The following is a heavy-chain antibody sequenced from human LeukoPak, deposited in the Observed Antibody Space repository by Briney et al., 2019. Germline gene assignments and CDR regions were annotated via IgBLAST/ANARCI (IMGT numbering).Heavy chain of an antibody. D-gene: IGHD6-13*01. V-gene: IGHV3-30*18. CDR3: AKEGGPYISRWFDC. Sequence: GGSLRLSCAASGFTFTSYGMQWVRQAPGKGLEWVAVISHDGSVKHYADSVKGRFTISRDTSKNTVYLQMNGLRPEDTAVYHCAKEGGPYISRWFDCWGQGTLVTVSS. J-gene: IGHJ4*02. CDR1: GFTFTSYG. CDR2: ISHDGSVK.